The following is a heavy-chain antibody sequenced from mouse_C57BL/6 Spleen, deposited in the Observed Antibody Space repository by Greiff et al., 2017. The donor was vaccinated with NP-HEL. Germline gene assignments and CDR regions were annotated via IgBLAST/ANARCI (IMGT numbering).Heavy chain of an antibody. CDR1: GYTFTDYE. Sequence: QVQLQQSGAELVRPGASVTLSCKASGYTFTDYEMHWVKQTPVHGLDWIGAIDPETGGSAYNQKFKGKAILTSDKATSIAYMELRGLTSENSADYCCTRQGSPLMDCWGQGASVTVAS. CDR2: IDPETGGS. V-gene: IGHV1-15*01. J-gene: IGHJ4*01. CDR3: TRQGSPLMDC.